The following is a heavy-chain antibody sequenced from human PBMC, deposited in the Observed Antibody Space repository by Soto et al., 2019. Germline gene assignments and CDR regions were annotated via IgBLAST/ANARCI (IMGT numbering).Heavy chain of an antibody. J-gene: IGHJ4*02. D-gene: IGHD3-22*01. Sequence: PGGSLILSCAASGFTFRSYVMHWVRQAPGKGLEYVSTISSNGGSTYYANSVRGRFTISRDNSKNTLYLQMGSLRAEDMAVYYCARGGLGYYYDSSGYSSYWGQGTLVTVSS. CDR1: GFTFRSYV. V-gene: IGHV3-64*01. CDR2: ISSNGGST. CDR3: ARGGLGYYYDSSGYSSY.